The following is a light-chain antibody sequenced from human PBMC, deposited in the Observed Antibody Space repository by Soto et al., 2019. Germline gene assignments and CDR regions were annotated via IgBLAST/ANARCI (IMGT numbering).Light chain of an antibody. CDR2: AAS. CDR1: QGISSY. CDR3: QQYYSYPRT. V-gene: IGKV1-8*01. J-gene: IGKJ1*01. Sequence: IQMTQSPSSLSASTGDRVTITCRASQGISSYLAWYQQKPGKAPKLLIYAASTLQSGVPSRFRGSGSGTDFTLTISCLQSEDFATYYCQQYYSYPRTFGQGTKVDIK.